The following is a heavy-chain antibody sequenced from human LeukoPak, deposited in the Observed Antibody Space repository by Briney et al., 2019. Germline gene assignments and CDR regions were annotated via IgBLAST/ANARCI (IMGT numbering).Heavy chain of an antibody. V-gene: IGHV4-31*03. Sequence: PSQTLSLTCTVSGGSISSSGYYWSWIRQHPGKGLEWIGYIYYSGSTYYNPSLKSRVTISVDTSKNQFSLKLSSVTAADTAVYYCTRGGLYYYDSSGYYVFDYWGQGTLVTVSS. D-gene: IGHD3-22*01. CDR1: GGSISSSGYY. J-gene: IGHJ4*02. CDR2: IYYSGST. CDR3: TRGGLYYYDSSGYYVFDY.